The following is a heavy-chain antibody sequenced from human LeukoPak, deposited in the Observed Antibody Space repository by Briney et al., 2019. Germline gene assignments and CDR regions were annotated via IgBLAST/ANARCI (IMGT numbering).Heavy chain of an antibody. J-gene: IGHJ5*02. Sequence: ASVKVYCKASGYTFTSYDINWVRQATGQGLEWMGWMNPNSGNTGYAQKFQGRVTMTRNTSISTAYMELSSLRSEDTAVYYCARGGITIFGVAPTNWFDPWGQGTLVTVSS. CDR2: MNPNSGNT. CDR1: GYTFTSYD. V-gene: IGHV1-8*01. D-gene: IGHD3-3*01. CDR3: ARGGITIFGVAPTNWFDP.